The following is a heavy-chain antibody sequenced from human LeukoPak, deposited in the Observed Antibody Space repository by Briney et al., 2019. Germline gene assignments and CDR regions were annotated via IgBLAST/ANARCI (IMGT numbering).Heavy chain of an antibody. CDR2: ISSSSSTI. CDR1: GFTFSTYT. D-gene: IGHD3-3*01. V-gene: IGHV3-48*01. J-gene: IGHJ6*02. Sequence: GGSLRLSCAASGFTFSTYTMNWVRQAPGKGLEWVSYISSSSSTIYYADSVKGRFTISRDNSKNTLYLQMNSLRAEDTAVYYCAKAWGDFGYYYYVMDVWGQGTTVTVSS. CDR3: AKAWGDFGYYYYVMDV.